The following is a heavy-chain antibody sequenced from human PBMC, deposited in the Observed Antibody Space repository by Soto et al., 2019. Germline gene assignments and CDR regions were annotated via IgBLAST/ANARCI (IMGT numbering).Heavy chain of an antibody. CDR1: GFTFSSYG. V-gene: IGHV3-33*01. D-gene: IGHD3-3*01. CDR2: IWYDGSNK. CDR3: ARSQVLRFLEWLLSEDYYGMDV. Sequence: QVQLVESGGGVVQPGRSLGLSCAASGFTFSSYGMHWVRQAPGKGLEWVAVIWYDGSNKYYADSVKGRFTISRDNSKNTLYLQMNSLRAEDTAVYYCARSQVLRFLEWLLSEDYYGMDVW. J-gene: IGHJ6*01.